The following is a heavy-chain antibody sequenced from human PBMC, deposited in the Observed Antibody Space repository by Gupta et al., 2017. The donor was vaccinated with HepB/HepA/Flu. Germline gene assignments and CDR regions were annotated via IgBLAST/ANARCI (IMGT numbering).Heavy chain of an antibody. V-gene: IGHV4-59*08. CDR1: GDSIRGSY. Sequence: QVQLQESGPGLVKPSETLSLICTVSGDSIRGSYWSWIRQSPGKVLEWIGFIWNSETTNYNPSLKGRITMSIDTSENQVSLDVSSVTAADTAVYYCARHWGGYSGYDSTFESWGQGTLVTVSS. D-gene: IGHD5-12*01. CDR2: IWNSETT. CDR3: ARHWGGYSGYDSTFES. J-gene: IGHJ4*02.